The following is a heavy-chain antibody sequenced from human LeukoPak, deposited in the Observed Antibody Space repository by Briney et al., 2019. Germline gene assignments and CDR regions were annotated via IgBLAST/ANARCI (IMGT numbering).Heavy chain of an antibody. D-gene: IGHD6-13*01. CDR2: INHSGST. CDR3: ARVYGSSWYLGY. CDR1: GGSFSGSY. Sequence: SETLSLTCAVYGGSFSGSYWSWIRQPPGKGLEWIGEINHSGSTNYNPSLSSRVTISLDTSKNQFSLKLTSVTAADTAVYYCARVYGSSWYLGYWGQGTLVTVSS. V-gene: IGHV4-34*01. J-gene: IGHJ4*02.